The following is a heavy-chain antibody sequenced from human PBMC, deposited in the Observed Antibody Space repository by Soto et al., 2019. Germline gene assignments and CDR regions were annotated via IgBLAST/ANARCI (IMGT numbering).Heavy chain of an antibody. Sequence: QVQLQESGPGLVKPSETLSLTCTVSGGSVNTYYWSWIRQPPGKGLEWIGYIYYSGNTNYNPSLKSRVTLSVDTSKNQFSLKLSSMTAADTAVYFCARGRPWELYDYWGQGTLVTVSS. CDR1: GGSVNTYY. CDR2: IYYSGNT. CDR3: ARGRPWELYDY. V-gene: IGHV4-59*02. J-gene: IGHJ4*02. D-gene: IGHD1-26*01.